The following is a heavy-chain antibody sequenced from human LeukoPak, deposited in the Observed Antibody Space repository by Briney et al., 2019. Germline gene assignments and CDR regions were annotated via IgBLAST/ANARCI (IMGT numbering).Heavy chain of an antibody. CDR1: PYYFINYW. Sequence: GESLKISCKDSPYYFINYWIGWVRQMPGKGLEWMGIIYPGDSDIRYNPSFQGQVTISADKSFSTAYLQWNSPKASDTAIYYCARGINDEYFQYWGQGTLVTVSS. J-gene: IGHJ1*01. CDR2: IYPGDSDI. CDR3: ARGINDEYFQY. V-gene: IGHV5-51*01. D-gene: IGHD2/OR15-2a*01.